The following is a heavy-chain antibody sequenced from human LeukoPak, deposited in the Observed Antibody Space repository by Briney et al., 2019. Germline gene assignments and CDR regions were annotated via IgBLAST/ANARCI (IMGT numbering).Heavy chain of an antibody. D-gene: IGHD3-10*01. CDR2: IYYSGST. CDR3: ARVPGYYGSGSLKPFDY. J-gene: IGHJ4*02. CDR1: GGSISSYY. Sequence: SETLSLTCTVSGGSISSYYGSWIRQPPGKGLEWVGYIYYSGSTNYNPSLKSRVTISVDTSKNQFSLKLSSVTVADTAVYYCARVPGYYGSGSLKPFDYWGQGTLVTVSS. V-gene: IGHV4-59*01.